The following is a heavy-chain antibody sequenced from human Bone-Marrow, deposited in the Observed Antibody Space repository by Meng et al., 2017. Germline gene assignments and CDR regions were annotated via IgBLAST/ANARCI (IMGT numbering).Heavy chain of an antibody. D-gene: IGHD2-15*01. CDR3: ARGRVVAATNPKFDY. CDR1: GGSFSGYY. Sequence: QVELKQWGAGLLKPSETLSLTCAVYGGSFSGYYWSWIRQPPGKGLEWIGEINHSGSTNYNPSLKSRVTISVDTSKNQFSLKLSSVTAADTAVYYCARGRVVAATNPKFDYWGQGTLVTVSS. V-gene: IGHV4-34*01. CDR2: INHSGST. J-gene: IGHJ4*02.